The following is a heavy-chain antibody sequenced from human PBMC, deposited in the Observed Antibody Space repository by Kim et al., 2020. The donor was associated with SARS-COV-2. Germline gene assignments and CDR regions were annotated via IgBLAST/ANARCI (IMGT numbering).Heavy chain of an antibody. CDR1: GFTFSSYW. CDR2: IKQDGSEK. CDR3: AREGGGYYYDSSGYYLGDYYYYGMDV. Sequence: GGSLRLSCAASGFTFSSYWMSWVRQAPGKGLEWVANIKQDGSEKYYVDSVKGRFTISRDNAKNSLYLQMNSLRAEDTAVYYCAREGGGYYYDSSGYYLGDYYYYGMDVWGQGTTVTVSS. J-gene: IGHJ6*02. V-gene: IGHV3-7*01. D-gene: IGHD3-22*01.